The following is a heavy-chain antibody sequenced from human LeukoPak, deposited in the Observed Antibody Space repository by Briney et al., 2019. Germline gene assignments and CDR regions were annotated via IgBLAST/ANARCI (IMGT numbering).Heavy chain of an antibody. Sequence: GGSLRLSCAASGFTFSSYGVHWVRQAPGKGLEWVAVIWYDGSNKYYADSVKGRFTISRDNSKNTLYPQMNSLRAEDTAVYYCARGFQYQLPVYYYYYYMDVWGKGTTVTVSS. CDR3: ARGFQYQLPVYYYYYYMDV. D-gene: IGHD2-2*01. CDR2: IWYDGSNK. CDR1: GFTFSSYG. J-gene: IGHJ6*03. V-gene: IGHV3-33*01.